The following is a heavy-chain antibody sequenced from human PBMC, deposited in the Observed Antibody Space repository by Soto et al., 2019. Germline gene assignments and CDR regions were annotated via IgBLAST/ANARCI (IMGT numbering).Heavy chain of an antibody. Sequence: GGSLRPSCAGSGFAFSGSTIHWLRQASGKCLEWVGRIRSKANSYATAYAASVKGRFIISRDDSKTTAYLQMRSLKIEDTAVYYCFRENYFSYHGMDVWGQGXTVTVYS. V-gene: IGHV3-73*01. CDR2: IRSKANSYAT. CDR3: FRENYFSYHGMDV. CDR1: GFAFSGST. J-gene: IGHJ6*02.